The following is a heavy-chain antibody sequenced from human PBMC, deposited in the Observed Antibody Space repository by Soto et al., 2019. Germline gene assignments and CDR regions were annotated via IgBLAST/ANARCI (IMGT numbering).Heavy chain of an antibody. CDR3: ARGGSLYWYFDL. J-gene: IGHJ2*01. D-gene: IGHD1-26*01. V-gene: IGHV1-3*01. Sequence: QVQLVQSGAEVKKPGASVKVSCKASGYTFTSYAMHWVRQAPGQRLEWMGWINAGNGNTKYSQKFQGRVTITRDTSASTAYMELLSMRSEDTAVYSCARGGSLYWYFDLWGRGTLVTVSS. CDR1: GYTFTSYA. CDR2: INAGNGNT.